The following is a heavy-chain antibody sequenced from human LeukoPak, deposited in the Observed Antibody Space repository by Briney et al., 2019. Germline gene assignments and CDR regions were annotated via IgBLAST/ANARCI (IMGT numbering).Heavy chain of an antibody. CDR2: IPYDGSDK. J-gene: IGHJ4*02. D-gene: IGHD4-17*01. Sequence: PGGSLRLSCAASIFSFSTFGFHWVRRAPGKGLEWVAFIPYDGSDKYYADSVKGRFTVSRDNSKNTLYLHMNSLRVEDTAVYYCAKGLGDYDDFRLGFWGQGTLVTVSS. CDR1: IFSFSTFG. V-gene: IGHV3-30*02. CDR3: AKGLGDYDDFRLGF.